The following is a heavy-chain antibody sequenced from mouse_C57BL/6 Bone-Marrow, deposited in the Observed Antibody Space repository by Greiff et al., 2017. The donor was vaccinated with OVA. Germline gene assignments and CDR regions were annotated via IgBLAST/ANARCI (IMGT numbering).Heavy chain of an antibody. D-gene: IGHD1-1*01. CDR1: GFTFSSYA. V-gene: IGHV5-9-1*02. Sequence: EVMLVESGEGLVKPGGSLKLSCAASGFTFSSYAMSWVRQTPEKRLEWVAYISSGGDYIYYADTVKGRFTISRDNARNTLYLQMSSLKSEDTAMYYCTRDDTTVVAPFDYWGQGTTLTVSS. CDR3: TRDDTTVVAPFDY. CDR2: ISSGGDYI. J-gene: IGHJ2*01.